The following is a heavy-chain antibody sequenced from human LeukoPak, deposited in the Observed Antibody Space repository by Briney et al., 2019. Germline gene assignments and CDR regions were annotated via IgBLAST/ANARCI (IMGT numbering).Heavy chain of an antibody. CDR2: IYYSGST. Sequence: SETLSLTCTVSGGSISTYYWSWIRQPPGKGLEWIGTIYYSGSTYYNPSLKSRLTISVDTSKNQFSLKLSSVTAPDTAVYYCARHEDRNWYFDHWGQGTLVTVSS. CDR1: GGSISTYY. D-gene: IGHD1-1*01. J-gene: IGHJ4*02. V-gene: IGHV4-59*04. CDR3: ARHEDRNWYFDH.